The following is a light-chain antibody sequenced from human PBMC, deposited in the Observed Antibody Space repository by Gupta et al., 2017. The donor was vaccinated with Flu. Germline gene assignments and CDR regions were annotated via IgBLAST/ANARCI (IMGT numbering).Light chain of an antibody. J-gene: IGKJ1*01. CDR1: ESIGGY. Sequence: PASLSASVRDRVTISCRASESIGGYLSWYQQRPGRAPKLLIYSASTLQTGVPSRFRGSRSGTDFTLTITSLQPEDFATYFCLQSYMTPRTFGPGTRVEI. CDR2: SAS. V-gene: IGKV1-39*01. CDR3: LQSYMTPRT.